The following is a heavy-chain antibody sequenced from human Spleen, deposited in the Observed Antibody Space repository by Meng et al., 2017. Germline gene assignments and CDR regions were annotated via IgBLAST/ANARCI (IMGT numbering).Heavy chain of an antibody. CDR3: ARDWSGAPFY. CDR1: GATFNDYY. Sequence: SQTLSLTCAVSGATFNDYYWSWIRQSPVKGLEYIGEINHSGTTTYNPSLSSRLTISTDTSKTQFSLKLTSVTAADTAVYYCARDWSGAPFYWGQGTLVTVSS. J-gene: IGHJ4*02. V-gene: IGHV4-34*01. D-gene: IGHD3-3*01. CDR2: INHSGTT.